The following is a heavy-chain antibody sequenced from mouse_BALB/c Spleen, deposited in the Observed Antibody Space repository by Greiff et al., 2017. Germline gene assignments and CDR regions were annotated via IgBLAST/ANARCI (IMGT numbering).Heavy chain of an antibody. V-gene: IGHV1-18*01. CDR2: INPNNGGT. J-gene: IGHJ3*01. CDR3: ARHYDYDGGFAY. Sequence: EVQLHQSGPELVKPGASVKIPCKASGYTFTDYNMDWVKQSHGKSLEWIGDINPNNGGTIYNQKFKGKATLTVDKSSSTAYMELRSLTSEDTAVYYCARHYDYDGGFAYWGQGTLVTVSA. CDR1: GYTFTDYN. D-gene: IGHD2-4*01.